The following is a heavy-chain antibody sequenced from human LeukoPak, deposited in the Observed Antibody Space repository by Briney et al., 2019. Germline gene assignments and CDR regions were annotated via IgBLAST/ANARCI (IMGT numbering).Heavy chain of an antibody. V-gene: IGHV4-59*03. CDR3: ATTTIGSSSSYYFDY. CDR1: DGSISTYY. Sequence: SETLSLTCTIPDGSISTYYWSWIRQPPGKGLEWVGYVYYSGSADYNPSLRSRVTLSVDTSNNQFSLTFTSVTAADTAMYYCATTTIGSSSSYYFDYWGRGTLVTVSS. D-gene: IGHD6-6*01. CDR2: VYYSGSA. J-gene: IGHJ4*02.